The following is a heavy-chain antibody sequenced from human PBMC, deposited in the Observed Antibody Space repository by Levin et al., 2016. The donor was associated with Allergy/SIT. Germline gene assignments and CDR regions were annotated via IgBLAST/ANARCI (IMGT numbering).Heavy chain of an antibody. V-gene: IGHV4-30-4*07. D-gene: IGHD6-13*01. J-gene: IGHJ6*02. CDR1: GGSISSGGYS. CDR3: ARGIAAAGTYGMDV. CDR2: IYYSGST. Sequence: SETLSLTCAVSGGSISSGGYSWSWIRQPPGKGLEWIGYIYYSGSTYYNPSLKSRVTISVDTSKNQFSLKLSSVTAADTAVYYCARGIAAAGTYGMDVWGQGTTVTVSS.